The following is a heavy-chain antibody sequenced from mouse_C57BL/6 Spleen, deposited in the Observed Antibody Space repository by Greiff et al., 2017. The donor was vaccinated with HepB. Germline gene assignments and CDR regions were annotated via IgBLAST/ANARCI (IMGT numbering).Heavy chain of an antibody. V-gene: IGHV1-18*01. J-gene: IGHJ3*01. CDR1: GYTFTDYN. Sequence: EVQLQQSGPELVKPGASVKIPCKASGYTFTDYNMDWVKQSHGKSLEWIGDINPNNGGTIYNQKFKGKATLTVEKSSSTAYMELRSLTSEDTAVYYCARGGVTTAFAYWGQGTLVTVSA. CDR2: INPNNGGT. CDR3: ARGGVTTAFAY. D-gene: IGHD2-2*01.